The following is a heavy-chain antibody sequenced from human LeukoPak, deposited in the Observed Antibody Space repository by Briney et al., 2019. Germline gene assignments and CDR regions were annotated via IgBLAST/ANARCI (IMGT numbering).Heavy chain of an antibody. CDR2: MYLSGTT. CDR1: GDSINSLDL. D-gene: IGHD3-22*01. V-gene: IGHV4-4*02. J-gene: IGHJ4*02. CDR3: ARQAFSGYHY. Sequence: PSETLSLTCTVSGDSINSLDLWSWVRQPPGKGLEWIGEMYLSGTTHSNPSVKSRVTISIDKSKNQFFLNLSSVTAADTAVYYCARQAFSGYHYWGQGTLVTVSS.